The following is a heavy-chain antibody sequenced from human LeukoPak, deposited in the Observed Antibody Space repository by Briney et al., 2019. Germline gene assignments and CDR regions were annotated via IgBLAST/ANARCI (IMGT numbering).Heavy chain of an antibody. V-gene: IGHV4-34*01. J-gene: IGHJ4*02. CDR3: ARLRYFDWLSIRYFDY. D-gene: IGHD3-9*01. CDR2: INHSGST. CDR1: GGSFSGYY. Sequence: SETLSLTCAVYGGSFSGYYWSWIRQPPGKGLEWIGEINHSGSTNYNPSLKSRVTISVDTSKNQFSLKLSSVTAADTAVYYCARLRYFDWLSIRYFDYWGQGTLVTVSS.